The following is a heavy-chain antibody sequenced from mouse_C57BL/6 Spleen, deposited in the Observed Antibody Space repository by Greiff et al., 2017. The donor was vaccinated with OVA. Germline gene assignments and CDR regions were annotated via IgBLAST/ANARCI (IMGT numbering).Heavy chain of an antibody. CDR2: ISYDGSN. D-gene: IGHD2-5*01. CDR1: GYSITSGYY. V-gene: IGHV3-6*01. J-gene: IGHJ2*01. CDR3: ARKIYSNYMDY. Sequence: EVQLQQSGPGLVKPSQSLSLTCSVTGYSITSGYYWNWIRQFPGNKLEWMGYISYDGSNNYNPSLKNRISITRDTSKNQFFLKLNSVTTEDTATYYCARKIYSNYMDYWGQGTTLTVSS.